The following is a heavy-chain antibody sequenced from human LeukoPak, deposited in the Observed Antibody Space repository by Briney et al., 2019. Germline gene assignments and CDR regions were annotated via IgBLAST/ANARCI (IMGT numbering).Heavy chain of an antibody. CDR1: GYTFTSYD. Sequence: ASVKVSCKASGYTFTSYDINWVRQAPGQGLEWMGWINPNSGGTNYAQKFQGRVTMTRDTSISTAYMELSRLRSDDTAVYYCARTPRVVNEGRERAWFDPWGQGTLVTVSS. V-gene: IGHV1-2*02. J-gene: IGHJ5*02. CDR3: ARTPRVVNEGRERAWFDP. D-gene: IGHD4-23*01. CDR2: INPNSGGT.